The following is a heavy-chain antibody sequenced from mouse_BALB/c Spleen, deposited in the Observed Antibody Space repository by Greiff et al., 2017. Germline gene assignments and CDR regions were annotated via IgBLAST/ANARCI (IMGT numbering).Heavy chain of an antibody. V-gene: IGHV5-17*02. D-gene: IGHD1-1*01. Sequence: EVQLVESGGGLVQPGGSRKLSCAASGFTFSSFGMHWVRQAPEKGLEWVAYISSGSSTIYYADTVKGRFTISRDNPKNTLFLQMTSLRSEDTAMYYCARSAYYYGSSQYFDVWGAGTTVTVSS. CDR2: ISSGSSTI. CDR3: ARSAYYYGSSQYFDV. J-gene: IGHJ1*01. CDR1: GFTFSSFG.